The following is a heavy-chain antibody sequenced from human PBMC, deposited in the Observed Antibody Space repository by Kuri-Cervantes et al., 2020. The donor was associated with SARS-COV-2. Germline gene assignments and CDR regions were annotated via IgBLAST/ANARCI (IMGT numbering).Heavy chain of an antibody. Sequence: GGSLRLSCAASGFTFDDYGMSWVRQAPGEGLEWVSAISGSGGSTYYADSVKGRFTISRDNAKNSLYLQMNSLRAEDTAVYYCTRHDFWSAYYFDYWGQGTLVTVSS. D-gene: IGHD3-3*01. CDR2: ISGSGGST. V-gene: IGHV3-20*04. CDR3: TRHDFWSAYYFDY. CDR1: GFTFDDYG. J-gene: IGHJ4*02.